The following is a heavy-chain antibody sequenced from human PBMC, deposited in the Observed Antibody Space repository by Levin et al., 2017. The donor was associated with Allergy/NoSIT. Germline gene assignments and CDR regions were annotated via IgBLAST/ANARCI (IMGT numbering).Heavy chain of an antibody. CDR2: ITGSGART. V-gene: IGHV3-23*01. J-gene: IGHJ4*02. Sequence: GESLKISCAASGFIFTNYAMTWVRQAPGKGLEWVSSITGSGARTYYADSVRGRFTISRDNSKNTLYLQMDTLRAEDTAIYFCARGGGPWGPDFFDYWGQGTLVTVSS. D-gene: IGHD4-23*01. CDR1: GFIFTNYA. CDR3: ARGGGPWGPDFFDY.